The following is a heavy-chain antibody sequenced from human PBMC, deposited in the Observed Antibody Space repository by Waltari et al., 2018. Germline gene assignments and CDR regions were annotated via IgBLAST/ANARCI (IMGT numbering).Heavy chain of an antibody. CDR3: SGGEVTGTDF. D-gene: IGHD6-19*01. CDR2: IRRQPYNYAT. J-gene: IGHJ4*02. Sequence: EVQVVESGGGLVQPGGSLKLSCAPSGFSFSGPTIHWVRQTSGKGLEWVGRIRRQPYNYATAYSASVKGRFTISRDDSKNTAYLQMNNLMTEDTAVYYCSGGEVTGTDFWGQGTLVTVSS. V-gene: IGHV3-73*01. CDR1: GFSFSGPT.